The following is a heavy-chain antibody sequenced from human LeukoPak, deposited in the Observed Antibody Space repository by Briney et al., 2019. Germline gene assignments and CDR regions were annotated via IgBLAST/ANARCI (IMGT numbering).Heavy chain of an antibody. CDR1: GFTFSSYG. CDR2: IWYDGSNK. D-gene: IGHD3-3*01. Sequence: GGSLRLSCAASGFTFSSYGMHWVRQAPGKGLEWVAVIWYDGSNKYYADSVKGRFTISRDNSKNTLYLQMNSLRAEVTAVYYCARPTKDYDFWSGYWHYYYGMDVWGQGTTVTVSS. V-gene: IGHV3-33*01. CDR3: ARPTKDYDFWSGYWHYYYGMDV. J-gene: IGHJ6*02.